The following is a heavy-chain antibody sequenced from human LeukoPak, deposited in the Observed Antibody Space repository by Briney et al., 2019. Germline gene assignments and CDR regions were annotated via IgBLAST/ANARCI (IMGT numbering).Heavy chain of an antibody. V-gene: IGHV1-46*01. D-gene: IGHD5-18*01. Sequence: IINPSGGSTSYAQKFQGRVTMTRDMSTSTVYMELSSLRSQDTAVYYCARALPHRRLMDTTMEQHWFDPWGQGTLVTVSS. CDR2: INPSGGST. CDR3: ARALPHRRLMDTTMEQHWFDP. J-gene: IGHJ5*02.